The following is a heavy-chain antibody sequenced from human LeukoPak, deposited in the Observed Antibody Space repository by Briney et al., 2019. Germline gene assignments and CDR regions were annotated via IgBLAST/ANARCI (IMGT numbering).Heavy chain of an antibody. J-gene: IGHJ4*02. D-gene: IGHD3-10*01. CDR3: AKDRGAAYYGVGSDSPDAYIFHH. CDR1: GFTFDDYG. CDR2: IRYDGSKK. V-gene: IGHV3-30*02. Sequence: GGSLRLSCAASGFTFDDYGMHWVRQAPGKGLEWVAFIRYDGSKKYYTDSVEGRFTIYRDDSKNTVYLQMNSLRPEDTAVYYCAKDRGAAYYGVGSDSPDAYIFHHWGQGTRVTVSS.